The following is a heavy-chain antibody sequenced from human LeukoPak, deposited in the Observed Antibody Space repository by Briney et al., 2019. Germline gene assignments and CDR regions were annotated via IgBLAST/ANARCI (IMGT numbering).Heavy chain of an antibody. CDR2: INPNSGGT. Sequence: ASVKVSCKASGYTFTGYYMHWVRQAPGQGLEWMGWINPNSGGTNYAQKFQGRVTMTRDMSTSTVYMELSSLRSEDTAVYYCARAPPEQWLVSNWFDPWGQGTLVTVSS. J-gene: IGHJ5*02. D-gene: IGHD6-19*01. CDR3: ARAPPEQWLVSNWFDP. V-gene: IGHV1-2*02. CDR1: GYTFTGYY.